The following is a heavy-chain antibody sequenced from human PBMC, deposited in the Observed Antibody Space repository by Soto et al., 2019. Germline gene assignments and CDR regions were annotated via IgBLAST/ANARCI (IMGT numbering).Heavy chain of an antibody. Sequence: GASVKVSCKASGYTFTSYDINWVRQATGQGLEWMGWMNPNSGNTGYAQKFQGRVTMTRNTSISTAYMKLSSLRSEDTAVYYCARVHSNYGPWDYYYYYYMDVWGKGTTVTVSS. D-gene: IGHD4-4*01. V-gene: IGHV1-8*01. CDR3: ARVHSNYGPWDYYYYYYMDV. CDR2: MNPNSGNT. J-gene: IGHJ6*03. CDR1: GYTFTSYD.